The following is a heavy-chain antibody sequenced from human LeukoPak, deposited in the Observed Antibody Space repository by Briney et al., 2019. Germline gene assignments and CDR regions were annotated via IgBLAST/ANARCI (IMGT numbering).Heavy chain of an antibody. CDR1: GFTFSSYS. Sequence: KSGGSLRLSCAASGFTFSSYSMNWVRQAPGKGLEWVSSISGSSGYIYQADSVKGRFTISRDNAKNSLYLQMNSLRAEDTAVYYCATTRWLQWINDAFDIWGQGTMVTVSS. CDR2: ISGSSGYI. CDR3: ATTRWLQWINDAFDI. V-gene: IGHV3-21*01. D-gene: IGHD5-24*01. J-gene: IGHJ3*02.